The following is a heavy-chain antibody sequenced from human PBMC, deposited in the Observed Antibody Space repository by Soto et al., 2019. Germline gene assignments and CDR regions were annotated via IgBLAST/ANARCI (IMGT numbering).Heavy chain of an antibody. CDR3: AREGDDYGDYKRAFDI. D-gene: IGHD4-17*01. CDR2: ISTTSSYI. CDR1: GFTFRSYS. Sequence: EVQLVESGGGLVKPGGSLRLSCEASGFTFRSYSMNWVRQAPGKGLEWVSSISTTSSYIYYGDSVKGRFTISRDNAKNSLFLQMNSLRAEDTAIYYCAREGDDYGDYKRAFDIWGQGTRGTVSS. J-gene: IGHJ3*02. V-gene: IGHV3-21*01.